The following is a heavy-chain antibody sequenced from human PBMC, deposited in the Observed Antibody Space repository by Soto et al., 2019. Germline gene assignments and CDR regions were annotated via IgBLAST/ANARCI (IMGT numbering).Heavy chain of an antibody. CDR1: RFTFTSDY. V-gene: IGHV3-23*01. CDR2: ISGNTGST. J-gene: IGHJ3*02. Sequence: GGSLILSCASPRFTFTSDYMRWVRKSAGKGLDWVSAISGNTGSTYYADSVKGRFTISRDNSKNTLYLQMNSLRAEDTAVYYCARIQLGYDAFDSWGKERMVTVSS. D-gene: IGHD6-6*01. CDR3: ARIQLGYDAFDS.